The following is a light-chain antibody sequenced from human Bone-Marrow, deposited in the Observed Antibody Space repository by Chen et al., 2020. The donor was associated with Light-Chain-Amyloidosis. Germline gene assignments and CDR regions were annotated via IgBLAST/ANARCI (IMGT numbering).Light chain of an antibody. CDR1: QTINNW. J-gene: IGKJ1*01. Sequence: DIQMTQSPSTLSASVGDRVTITCRASQTINNWLAWYQQKPGKAPKLLIVDASRLESGVPSRFSGSGSGTQFTLTISSLQPDDFATYHCLQYHSYSWTFGQGTKVEIK. V-gene: IGKV1-5*01. CDR3: LQYHSYSWT. CDR2: DAS.